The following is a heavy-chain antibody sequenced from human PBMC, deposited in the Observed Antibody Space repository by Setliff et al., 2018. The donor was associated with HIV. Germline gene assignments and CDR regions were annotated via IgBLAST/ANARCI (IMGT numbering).Heavy chain of an antibody. CDR2: IRLEDGER. V-gene: IGHV1-24*01. CDR3: ARGWEGGMDY. J-gene: IGHJ4*02. Sequence: ASVKVSCKVSGDSVSDLVIHWVRQAPGKGLEWMGGIRLEDGERFYAERFPGRVTMTGDTSTNTLYMELSSLRSEDTAVYYCARGWEGGMDYWGQGTLVTVSS. CDR1: GDSVSDLV. D-gene: IGHD1-26*01.